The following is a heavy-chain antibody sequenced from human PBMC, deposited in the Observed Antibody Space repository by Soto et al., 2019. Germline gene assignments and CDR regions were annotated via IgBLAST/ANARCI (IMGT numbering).Heavy chain of an antibody. CDR2: INSDGSTT. Sequence: GASLRLSSAASGFTFSSYWMHWVLQAPGKGLVWVSRINSDGSTTNYADSVKGRFTISRDNAKNTLYLQMNSLRAEDTAVYYCARGPRYYAVDVWGQGTTVTVSS. CDR3: ARGPRYYAVDV. J-gene: IGHJ6*02. CDR1: GFTFSSYW. V-gene: IGHV3-74*01.